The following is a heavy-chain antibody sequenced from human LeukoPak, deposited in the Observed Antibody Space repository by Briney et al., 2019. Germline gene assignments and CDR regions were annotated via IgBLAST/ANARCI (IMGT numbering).Heavy chain of an antibody. CDR3: VKSGYNRFDY. CDR1: GFTFSSYA. J-gene: IGHJ4*02. Sequence: QSGGSLRLSCAASGFTFSSYAMHWVRQAPGKGLEWVAVISYDGSNKYYADSVKGRFTISRDNSKNTLYLQMNSLRAADTAVYYCVKSGYNRFDYWGQGALVTVSS. V-gene: IGHV3-30*04. CDR2: ISYDGSNK. D-gene: IGHD5-24*01.